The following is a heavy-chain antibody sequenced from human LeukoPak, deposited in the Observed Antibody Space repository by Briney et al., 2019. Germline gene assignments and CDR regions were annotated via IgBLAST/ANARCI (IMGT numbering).Heavy chain of an antibody. Sequence: GGSLRLSCAASGFTFSIYSMNWVRQAPGKGLEWVSSIISAISYINYAHSVKGRFTISRANAKNSLYLQMNSMRAEETAVYYCARDRPYSSGWYPGPFDPWGQGTLVTVSS. CDR2: IISAISYI. V-gene: IGHV3-21*01. D-gene: IGHD6-19*01. CDR3: ARDRPYSSGWYPGPFDP. J-gene: IGHJ5*02. CDR1: GFTFSIYS.